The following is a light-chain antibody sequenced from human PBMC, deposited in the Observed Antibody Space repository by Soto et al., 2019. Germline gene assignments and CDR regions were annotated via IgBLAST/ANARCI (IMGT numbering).Light chain of an antibody. V-gene: IGKV3-15*01. Sequence: EIVMTQSPATLSVSPGERATLSCRASQSVSSNLAWYQQKPGPTPRLLIYGASTRATGIPARFSGSGSGTEFTLTISSLQSEDFALYYCQQYNNWPPYTFGQGTKMEIK. CDR2: GAS. CDR1: QSVSSN. J-gene: IGKJ2*01. CDR3: QQYNNWPPYT.